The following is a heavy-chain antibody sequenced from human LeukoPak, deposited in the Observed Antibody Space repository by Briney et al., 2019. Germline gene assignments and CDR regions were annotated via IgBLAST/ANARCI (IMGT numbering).Heavy chain of an antibody. CDR2: IYSGGTT. CDR1: GFSVSNNY. V-gene: IGHV3-66*01. CDR3: ARSAYKGGFDP. D-gene: IGHD1-14*01. J-gene: IGHJ5*02. Sequence: GGSLRPSCAASGFSVSNNYMSWVRQAPGKGLEWVSVIYSGGTTYYVDSVKGRFTIYRDNSKNTLYLQMNSLRAEDTAVYHCARSAYKGGFDPWGQGTLVTVSS.